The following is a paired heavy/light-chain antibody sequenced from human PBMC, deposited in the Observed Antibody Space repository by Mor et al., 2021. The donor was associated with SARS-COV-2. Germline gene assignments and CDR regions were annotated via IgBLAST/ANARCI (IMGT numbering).Heavy chain of an antibody. V-gene: IGHV3-13*01. CDR2: IGTAGDT. J-gene: IGHJ5*02. Sequence: EVQLVESGGGLVQPGGSLRLSCAASGFTFSSYDMHWVRQATGKGLEWVSAIGTAGDTYYPGSVKGRFTISRENAKNSLYLQMNSLRAGDTAVYYCARGLRPKDIVVVPAAMEEGIWFDPWGQGTLVTVSS. CDR3: ARGLRPKDIVVVPAAMEEGIWFDP. D-gene: IGHD2-2*01. CDR1: GFTFSSYD.
Light chain of an antibody. CDR1: ALPKQY. V-gene: IGLV3-25*03. J-gene: IGLJ3*02. CDR3: QSADSSGTYPGWV. CDR2: KDS. Sequence: SYELTQPPSVSVSPGQTARITCSGDALPKQYAYWYQQKPGQAPVLVIYKDSERPSGIPERFSGSSSGTTVTLTISGVQAEDEADYYCQSADSSGTYPGWVFGGGTKLTVL.